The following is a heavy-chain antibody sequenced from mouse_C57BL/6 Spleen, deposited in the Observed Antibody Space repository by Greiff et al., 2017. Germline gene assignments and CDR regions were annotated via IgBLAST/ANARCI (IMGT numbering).Heavy chain of an antibody. CDR1: GYSFTAYN. J-gene: IGHJ3*01. Sequence: VQLQQSGPDLVKPGASVKISCKAPGYSFTAYNMTWVHQSNGKSLEWIGAINPNYGTTSYNQTLKGKATLTVDQTSSTDYMKLNNLTSEDSAVYYCARHDGYYGPFAYWGQGTMVTVSA. CDR2: INPNYGTT. D-gene: IGHD2-3*01. V-gene: IGHV1-39*01. CDR3: ARHDGYYGPFAY.